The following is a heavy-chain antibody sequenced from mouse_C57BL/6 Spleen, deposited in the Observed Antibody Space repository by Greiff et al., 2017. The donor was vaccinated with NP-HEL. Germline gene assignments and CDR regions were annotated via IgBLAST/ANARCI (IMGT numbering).Heavy chain of an antibody. Sequence: VQLQQPGAELVMPGASVKLSCKASGYTFTSYWMHWVKQRPGQGLEWIGEIDPSDSYTNYNQKFKGKSTLTVDKSSSTAYMQLSSLTSEDSAVYYCARGLRGFDYWGQGTTLTVSS. V-gene: IGHV1-69*01. D-gene: IGHD1-1*01. CDR1: GYTFTSYW. CDR3: ARGLRGFDY. J-gene: IGHJ2*01. CDR2: IDPSDSYT.